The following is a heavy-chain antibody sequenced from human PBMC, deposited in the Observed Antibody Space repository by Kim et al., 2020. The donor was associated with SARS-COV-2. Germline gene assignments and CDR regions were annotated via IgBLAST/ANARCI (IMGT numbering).Heavy chain of an antibody. J-gene: IGHJ3*02. CDR1: GSSISSGYY. D-gene: IGHD4-17*01. CDR3: GSYGDYGAAFDI. V-gene: IGHV4-38-2*02. CDR2: IYHSGST. Sequence: SETLSLTCTVSGSSISSGYYWGWIRQPPGKGLEWIGSIYHSGSTYYNPSLKSRVTISVDTSKNQFSLKLSSVTAADTAVYYCGSYGDYGAAFDIWGQGTMVTVSS.